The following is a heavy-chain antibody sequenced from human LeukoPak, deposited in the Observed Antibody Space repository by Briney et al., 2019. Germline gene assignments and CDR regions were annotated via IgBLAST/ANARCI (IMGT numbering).Heavy chain of an antibody. V-gene: IGHV4-61*02. D-gene: IGHD2-15*01. CDR1: GGSISTAGYY. J-gene: IGHJ3*01. CDR2: IYMSGNT. Sequence: SEALSLTCTVSGGSISTAGYYWSWIRQPAGKGLEWIGRIYMSGNTNYNPSLKSRVTISVDTSKNHFSLKLSSVTAADTAVYYCARDGRASDVWGQGTMVIVSS. CDR3: ARDGRASDV.